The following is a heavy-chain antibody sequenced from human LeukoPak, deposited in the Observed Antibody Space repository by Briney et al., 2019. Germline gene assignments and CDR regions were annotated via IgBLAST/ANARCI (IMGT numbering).Heavy chain of an antibody. J-gene: IGHJ4*02. CDR3: AKSPYRGGSSWTEFDY. CDR1: GFIFSDYA. Sequence: GGSLRLSCAASGFIFSDYAMFWVRQAPGKGLEWVAFVRYDTIDKYYRDSVKGRFTISRDNSRDTVYLEMNSLRPEDTAVYYCAKSPYRGGSSWTEFDYWGQGTLVTVSS. D-gene: IGHD6-13*01. V-gene: IGHV3-30*02. CDR2: VRYDTIDK.